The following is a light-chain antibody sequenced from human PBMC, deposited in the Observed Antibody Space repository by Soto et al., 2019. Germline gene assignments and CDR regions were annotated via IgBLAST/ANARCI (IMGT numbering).Light chain of an antibody. CDR3: SSYTSSSTLFV. V-gene: IGLV2-14*01. CDR2: EVS. CDR1: SSDVGGYNY. J-gene: IGLJ1*01. Sequence: QSALTQPASVSGSPGQSITISCTGTSSDVGGYNYVSWYQQHPGKAPKLMIYEVSNRPSGVSNHFSGSKSGNTASLTISGLQAEDEADYYCSSYTSSSTLFVFGTGTSSPS.